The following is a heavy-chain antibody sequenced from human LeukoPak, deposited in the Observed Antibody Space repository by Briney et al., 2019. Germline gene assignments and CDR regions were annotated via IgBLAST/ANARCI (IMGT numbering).Heavy chain of an antibody. CDR1: GYTFTSYY. CDR3: ASAGSDYYDSSGPSYAFDI. J-gene: IGHJ3*02. V-gene: IGHV1-46*01. D-gene: IGHD3-22*01. Sequence: ASVKVSCKASGYTFTSYYMHWVRQAPGQGLEWMGIINPSGGSTSYAQKFQGRVTMTRDTSTSTVYMELSSLRSEDTAVYYCASAGSDYYDSSGPSYAFDIWGQGTMVTVSS. CDR2: INPSGGST.